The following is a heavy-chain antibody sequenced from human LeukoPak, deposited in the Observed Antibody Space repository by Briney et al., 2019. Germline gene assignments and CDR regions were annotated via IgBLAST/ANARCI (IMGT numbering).Heavy chain of an antibody. CDR1: GYTFSNYG. V-gene: IGHV3-23*01. D-gene: IGHD2-15*01. J-gene: IGHJ5*02. CDR2: ISGGGDNT. CDR3: AREVVVAATDWFDP. Sequence: GGSLRLSCAASGYTFSNYGTSWVRHAPGKGLECVSVISGGGDNTYYADSVKDRFTISRDNAKNSLYLQMNSLRDENTAVYYCAREVVVAATDWFDPWGQGTLVTVSS.